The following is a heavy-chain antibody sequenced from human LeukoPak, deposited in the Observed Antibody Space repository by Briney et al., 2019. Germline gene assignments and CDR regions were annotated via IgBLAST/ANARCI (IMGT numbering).Heavy chain of an antibody. V-gene: IGHV4-39*07. J-gene: IGHJ4*02. Sequence: PSETLSLTCTVSGGSISSSSYYWGWIRQPPGKGLEWIGSIYYSGSTYYNPSLKSRVTISVDTSKNQFSLKLSSVTAADTAVYYCARATAMALYYFDYWGQGTLVTVSS. CDR1: GGSISSSSYY. D-gene: IGHD5-18*01. CDR3: ARATAMALYYFDY. CDR2: IYYSGST.